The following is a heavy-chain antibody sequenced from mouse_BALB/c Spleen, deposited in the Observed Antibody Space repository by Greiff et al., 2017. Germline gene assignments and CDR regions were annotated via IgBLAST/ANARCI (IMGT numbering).Heavy chain of an antibody. J-gene: IGHJ2*01. CDR1: GFAFSSYD. CDR3: ARRDYRYGDFDY. Sequence: EVKLMESGGGLVKPGGSLKLSCAASGFAFSSYDMSWARQTPEKRLEWVAYISSGGGSTYYPDTVKGRFTISRDNAKNTLYLQMSSLKSEDTAMYYCARRDYRYGDFDYWGQGTTLTVSS. V-gene: IGHV5-12-1*01. CDR2: ISSGGGST. D-gene: IGHD2-14*01.